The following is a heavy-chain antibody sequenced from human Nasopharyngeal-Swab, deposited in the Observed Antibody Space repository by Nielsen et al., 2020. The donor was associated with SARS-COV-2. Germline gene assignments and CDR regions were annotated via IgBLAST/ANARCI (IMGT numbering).Heavy chain of an antibody. D-gene: IGHD3-16*01. Sequence: WVRHAPGQGLAWMGRINPNSGDTNYARKFQGRVTVTRDTSISTVYMELSRLRSDDTAVYYCARGADLWGRDWFDPWGQGTLVTVSS. CDR2: INPNSGDT. J-gene: IGHJ5*02. CDR3: ARGADLWGRDWFDP. V-gene: IGHV1-2*06.